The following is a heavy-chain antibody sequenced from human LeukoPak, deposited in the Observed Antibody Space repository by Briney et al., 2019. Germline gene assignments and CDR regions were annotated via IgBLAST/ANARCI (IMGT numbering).Heavy chain of an antibody. CDR3: ARVKGPGSYYYYYYYYMDV. J-gene: IGHJ6*03. V-gene: IGHV1-18*01. CDR1: GYTFTTYG. Sequence: ASVKVSCKASGYTFTTYGITWVRQAPGQGLERMGWISAYNGNTNYAQKLQGRVTMTTDTSTSTAYMELRSLRSDDTAVYYCARVKGPGSYYYYYYYYMDVWGKGTTVTISS. CDR2: ISAYNGNT. D-gene: IGHD3-10*01.